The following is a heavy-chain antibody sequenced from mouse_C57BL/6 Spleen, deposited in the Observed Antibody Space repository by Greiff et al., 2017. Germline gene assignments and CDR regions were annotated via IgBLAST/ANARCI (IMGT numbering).Heavy chain of an antibody. CDR1: GYTFTDYY. Sequence: VQLQQSGPVLVKPGASVKMSCKASGYTFTDYYMNWVKQSHGKSLEWIGVINPYNGGTSYNQKFKGKATLTVDKSSSTAYMELNSLTSEDSAVYYCSRRTVVPYYFDYWGQGTTLTVSS. CDR2: INPYNGGT. D-gene: IGHD1-1*01. J-gene: IGHJ2*01. V-gene: IGHV1-19*01. CDR3: SRRTVVPYYFDY.